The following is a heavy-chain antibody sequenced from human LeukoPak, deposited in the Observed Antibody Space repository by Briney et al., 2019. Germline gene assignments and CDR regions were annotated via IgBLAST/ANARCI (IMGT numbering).Heavy chain of an antibody. J-gene: IGHJ4*02. CDR1: GGSISSYY. CDR2: IYYSGST. Sequence: SETLSLTCTVSGGSISSYYWSWIRQPPGKGLEWIGYIYYSGSTNYNPSLKSRVTISVDTSKNQFSLKLSSVTAAVTAVYYCASLRGYIDGYYFDYWGQGTLVTVSS. CDR3: ASLRGYIDGYYFDY. V-gene: IGHV4-59*01. D-gene: IGHD5-18*01.